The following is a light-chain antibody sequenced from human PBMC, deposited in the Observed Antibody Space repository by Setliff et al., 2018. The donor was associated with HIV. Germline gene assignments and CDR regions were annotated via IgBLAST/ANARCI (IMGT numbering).Light chain of an antibody. CDR1: SSDVGGYNF. V-gene: IGLV2-8*01. CDR3: SSYAGSSFYV. J-gene: IGLJ1*01. CDR2: DVS. Sequence: VLTQPPSASGSPGQSVTISCTGTSSDVGGYNFVSWYQHHPGNAPKLMIYDVSKRPSGVPDRFSGSKSGNTASLTVSGLQAEDEADYFCSSYAGSSFYVFGTGTKVTVL.